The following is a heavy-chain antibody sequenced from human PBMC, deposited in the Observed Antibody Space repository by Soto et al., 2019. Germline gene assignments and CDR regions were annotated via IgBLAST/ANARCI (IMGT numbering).Heavy chain of an antibody. V-gene: IGHV4-59*01. CDR2: IYYSGST. D-gene: IGHD6-13*01. CDR1: GGSINSYY. CDR3: ARGGPGYSSSH. J-gene: IGHJ1*01. Sequence: QVQLQESGPGLVKPSETLSLTCTVSGGSINSYYWSWIRQPPGKGLEWIGYIYYSGSTNYNPSLKSRVTISVDTSKNQFSLKLSSVTAADTAVYYCARGGPGYSSSHWGQGTLVTVSS.